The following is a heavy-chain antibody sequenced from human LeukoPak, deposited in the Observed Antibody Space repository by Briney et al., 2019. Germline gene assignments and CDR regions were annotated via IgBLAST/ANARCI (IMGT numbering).Heavy chain of an antibody. CDR3: ARSYGYSSGWYGAFYFDY. J-gene: IGHJ4*02. Sequence: SETLSLTCTVSGVSISSYSWSWIRQPAGKGLEWIGRIYTSGSTNYNPSLKSRVTMSVDTSKNQFSLSLSSVTAADTAVYYCARSYGYSSGWYGAFYFDYWGQGTLVTVSS. CDR2: IYTSGST. D-gene: IGHD6-19*01. CDR1: GVSISSYS. V-gene: IGHV4-4*07.